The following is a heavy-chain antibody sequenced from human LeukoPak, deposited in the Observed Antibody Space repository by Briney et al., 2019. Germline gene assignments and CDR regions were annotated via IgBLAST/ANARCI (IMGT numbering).Heavy chain of an antibody. CDR2: IYYSGST. Sequence: PSETLSLTCAVYGGSFSGYYWSWIRQPPGKGLEWIGSIYYSGSTYYNPSLKSRVTISVDTSKNQFSLKLSSVTAADTAVYYCARESGFTYGAYTSDYWGQGTLVTVSS. D-gene: IGHD4-17*01. CDR3: ARESGFTYGAYTSDY. CDR1: GGSFSGYY. V-gene: IGHV4-34*01. J-gene: IGHJ4*02.